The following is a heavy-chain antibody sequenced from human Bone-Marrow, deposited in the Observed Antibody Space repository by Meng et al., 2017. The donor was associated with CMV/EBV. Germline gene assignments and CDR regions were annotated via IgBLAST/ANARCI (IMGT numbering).Heavy chain of an antibody. V-gene: IGHV6-1*01. CDR2: TYYRSKWYN. J-gene: IGHJ4*02. Sequence: LRLSCAISGASVSSNSAAWNWIRQSPSRGLEWLGRTYYRSKWYNDYAVSVKSRITINPDTSKNQFSLQLNSVTPEDTAVYYCASESVGPTGTTSPLDYCGQGTLVTVSS. CDR1: GASVSSNSAA. D-gene: IGHD1-1*01. CDR3: ASESVGPTGTTSPLDY.